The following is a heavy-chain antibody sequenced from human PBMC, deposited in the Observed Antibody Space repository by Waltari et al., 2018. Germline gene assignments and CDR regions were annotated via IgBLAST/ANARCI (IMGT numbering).Heavy chain of an antibody. V-gene: IGHV4-38-2*01. CDR3: ARTYYGFWSGYYYYGMDV. J-gene: IGHJ6*02. CDR2: IYPRGST. CDR1: GSSISSGYY. D-gene: IGHD3-3*01. Sequence: QVQLQESGPGLVTPSEPLSLTCAVPGSSISSGYYWGWIRQPPGNGLEWIGHIYPRGSTYYNRSLKSGDTLSVDTSKNQFSLKLSSVTAADTAVYDCARTYYGFWSGYYYYGMDVWGQGTLVTVSS.